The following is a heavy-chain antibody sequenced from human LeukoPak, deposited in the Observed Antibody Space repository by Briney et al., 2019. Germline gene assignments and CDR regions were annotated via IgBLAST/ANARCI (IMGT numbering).Heavy chain of an antibody. CDR1: GDSISSYY. CDR3: ARSGAAWGGYPPHASDI. CDR2: VYNSGST. Sequence: SSETLSLTCTVSGDSISSYYWTWIRQPPGEGLEWIGYVYNSGSTDYNPSLKSRVTISVNTSKNQFSLRLNSVTAADTAVYYCARSGAAWGGYPPHASDIRGQGTMVTVSS. V-gene: IGHV4-59*01. J-gene: IGHJ3*02. D-gene: IGHD3-3*01.